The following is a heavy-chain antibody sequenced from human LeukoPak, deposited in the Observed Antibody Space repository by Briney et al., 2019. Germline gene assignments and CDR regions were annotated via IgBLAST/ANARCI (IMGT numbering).Heavy chain of an antibody. D-gene: IGHD5-12*01. J-gene: IGHJ3*02. CDR2: IYYSGST. CDR1: GGXISSSSYY. CDR3: ARRGRMVATIRAFDI. Sequence: PSETLSLTCIVSGGXISSSSYYWGWIRQPPGKGLEWIGSIYYSGSTYYNPSLKSRVTISVDTSKNQFSLKLSSVTAADTAVYYCARRGRMVATIRAFDIWGQGTMVTVSS. V-gene: IGHV4-39*01.